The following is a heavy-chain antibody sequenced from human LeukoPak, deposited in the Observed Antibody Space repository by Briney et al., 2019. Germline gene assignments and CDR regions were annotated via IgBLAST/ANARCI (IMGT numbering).Heavy chain of an antibody. V-gene: IGHV4-59*12. Sequence: PSETLSLTCSVSGGSISNYYWSWIRQPPGKALEWIGYIFYSGSTNYNPSLKSRVTMSVDTSKNQFSLKLSSVTAADTAVYYCARVWSGNYYEDRGAFDNWGQGTMVTVSS. CDR2: IFYSGST. CDR3: ARVWSGNYYEDRGAFDN. D-gene: IGHD3-22*01. CDR1: GGSISNYY. J-gene: IGHJ3*02.